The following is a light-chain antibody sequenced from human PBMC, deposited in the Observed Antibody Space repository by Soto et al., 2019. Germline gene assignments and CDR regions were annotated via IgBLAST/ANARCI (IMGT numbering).Light chain of an antibody. CDR3: QVWDSSSDPVV. CDR1: NIGSKR. CDR2: YDS. J-gene: IGLJ2*01. Sequence: VLTQPPSVSVAPGKTARITCGGNNIGSKRVHWYQQKPGQAPVLVIYYDSDRPSGIPERFSGSNSGNTATLTISRVEAGDEADYYCQVWDSSSDPVVFRGGTKLTVL. V-gene: IGLV3-21*04.